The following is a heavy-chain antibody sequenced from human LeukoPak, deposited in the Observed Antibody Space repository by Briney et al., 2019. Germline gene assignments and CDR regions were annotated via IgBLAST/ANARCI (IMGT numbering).Heavy chain of an antibody. D-gene: IGHD6-13*01. CDR2: IYYSGST. V-gene: IGHV4-39*07. CDR3: ARAPAAGISNGFDY. Sequence: SETLSLTCTVSGGSISSSSYYWGWIRQPPGKGLEWIGSIYYSGSTNYNPSLKSRVTISVDTSKNQFSLKLSSVTAADTAVYYCARAPAAGISNGFDYWGQGTLVTVSS. J-gene: IGHJ4*02. CDR1: GGSISSSSYY.